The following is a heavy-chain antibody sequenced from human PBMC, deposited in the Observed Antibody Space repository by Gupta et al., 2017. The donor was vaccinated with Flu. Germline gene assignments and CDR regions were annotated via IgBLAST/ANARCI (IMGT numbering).Heavy chain of an antibody. V-gene: IGHV4-59*02. CDR1: GGSVTSHF. J-gene: IGHJ5*02. CDR3: VRESRGNHQNNWFDP. D-gene: IGHD2-2*01. Sequence: QVQLQESGPGLLKPSETLSLTCKVSGGSVTSHFWSWVRQPPGKGLEWIGYIFYTGNIYSNPSLESRVTMSIDTSKNELSLRLTSVTAADTAIYYCVRESRGNHQNNWFDPWGPGTLVTVSS. CDR2: IFYTGNI.